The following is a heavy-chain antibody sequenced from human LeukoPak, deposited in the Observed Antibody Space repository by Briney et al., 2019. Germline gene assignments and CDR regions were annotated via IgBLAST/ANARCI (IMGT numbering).Heavy chain of an antibody. CDR3: TTVQSYYYDSSGYYIIDY. Sequence: GGSLRLSCAASGFTFRNAWMSWVRQGPGKGLEWVGRTKSKTDGGTTDDAAPVKGRFTISRYDAKNSLYLQRHRLKTDDTAVYYCTTVQSYYYDSSGYYIIDYWGQGSLVTVSS. J-gene: IGHJ4*02. CDR1: GFTFRNAW. V-gene: IGHV3-15*01. D-gene: IGHD3-22*01. CDR2: TKSKTDGGTT.